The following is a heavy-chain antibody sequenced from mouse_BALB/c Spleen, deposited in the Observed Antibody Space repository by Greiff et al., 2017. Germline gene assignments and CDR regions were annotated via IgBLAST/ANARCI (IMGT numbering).Heavy chain of an antibody. V-gene: IGHV5-17*02. Sequence: EVQLVESGEGLVQPGGSRKLSCAASGFTFSSFGMHWVRQAPEKGLEWVAYISSGSSTIYYADTVKGRFTISRDNPKNTLFLQMTSLRSEDTAMYYCARPRDYAWFAYWGQGTLVTVSA. CDR2: ISSGSSTI. J-gene: IGHJ3*01. D-gene: IGHD2-4*01. CDR1: GFTFSSFG. CDR3: ARPRDYAWFAY.